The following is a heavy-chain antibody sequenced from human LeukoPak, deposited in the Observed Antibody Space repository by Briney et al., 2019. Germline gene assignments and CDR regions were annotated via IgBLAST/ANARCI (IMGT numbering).Heavy chain of an antibody. CDR2: INPNSGGT. Sequence: GASVKVSCKASGYTFTGYYMHWVRQAPGQGLEWMGWINPNSGGTNYAQKFQGRVTMTRDTSISTAYMELSRLRSDDTAVYYCARGAWLGVVITYPPDYWGQGTLVTVSS. J-gene: IGHJ4*02. CDR3: ARGAWLGVVITYPPDY. V-gene: IGHV1-2*02. D-gene: IGHD3-22*01. CDR1: GYTFTGYY.